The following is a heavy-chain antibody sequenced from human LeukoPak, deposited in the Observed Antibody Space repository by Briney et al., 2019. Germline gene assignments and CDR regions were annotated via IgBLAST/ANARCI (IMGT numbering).Heavy chain of an antibody. D-gene: IGHD6-6*01. Sequence: GGSLRLSCAASGFTFSTYGMHWVRQAPGKGLEWVAFIRYDGSNKYYADSVKGRFTISRDNSKNTLYLQMNSLRAEDTAVYYCARGRNSSSSGFYYYYMDVWGRGTTVTVSS. CDR3: ARGRNSSSSGFYYYYMDV. V-gene: IGHV3-30*02. CDR2: IRYDGSNK. CDR1: GFTFSTYG. J-gene: IGHJ6*03.